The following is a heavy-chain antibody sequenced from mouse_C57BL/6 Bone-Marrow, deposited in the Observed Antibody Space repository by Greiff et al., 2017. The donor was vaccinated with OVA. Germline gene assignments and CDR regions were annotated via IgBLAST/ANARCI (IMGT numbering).Heavy chain of an antibody. Sequence: EVKLMESGEGLVKPGGSLKLSCAASGFTFSSYAMSWVRRTPEKRLEWVAYISSGGDYIYYADTVKGRFTISRDNARNTLYLQMSSLKSEDTAMYYCTRDDYGSRIFAYWGQGTLVTVSA. CDR3: TRDDYGSRIFAY. D-gene: IGHD1-1*01. CDR1: GFTFSSYA. J-gene: IGHJ3*01. CDR2: ISSGGDYI. V-gene: IGHV5-9-1*02.